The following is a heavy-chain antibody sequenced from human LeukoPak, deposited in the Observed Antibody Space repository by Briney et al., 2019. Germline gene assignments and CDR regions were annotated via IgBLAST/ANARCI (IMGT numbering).Heavy chain of an antibody. J-gene: IGHJ4*02. Sequence: PGGSLRLSCAASGFTFSSYAMSWVRQAPGKGLEWVSAISGSGGSTYYADSVKGRFTISRDNSENTLYLQMNSLRAEDTAVYYCAKGASITMVRGDFDYWVQGTLVTVSS. CDR1: GFTFSSYA. V-gene: IGHV3-23*01. CDR3: AKGASITMVRGDFDY. CDR2: ISGSGGST. D-gene: IGHD3-10*01.